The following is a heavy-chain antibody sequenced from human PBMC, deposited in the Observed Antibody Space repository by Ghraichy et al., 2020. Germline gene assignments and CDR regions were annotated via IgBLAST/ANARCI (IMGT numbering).Heavy chain of an antibody. CDR3: ARDILPGALPATAIDY. Sequence: GSLSLTCTVSGGSVSSGRYYWTWIRQPPGKGLEWIGYIYYSGSTNYNPSLESRVTISVDTSNNQFSLKLSSVTAADTAVYYCARDILPGALPATAIDYWGQGILVTVSS. CDR2: IYYSGST. CDR1: GGSVSSGRYY. J-gene: IGHJ4*02. V-gene: IGHV4-61*01. D-gene: IGHD2-15*01.